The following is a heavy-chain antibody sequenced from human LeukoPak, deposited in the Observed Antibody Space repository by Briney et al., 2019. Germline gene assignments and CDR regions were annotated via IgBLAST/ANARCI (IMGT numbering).Heavy chain of an antibody. J-gene: IGHJ4*02. V-gene: IGHV3-64*01. CDR3: ASGLRITMVRGVISYFDY. D-gene: IGHD3-10*01. CDR2: ISSNGGST. Sequence: GGSLRLSCAASGFTFSSYAMHWVRQAPGKGLEYVSAISSNGGSTYYANSVKGRFTISRDNSKNTLYLQMGSLRAEDMAVYYCASGLRITMVRGVISYFDYWGQGTLVTVSS. CDR1: GFTFSSYA.